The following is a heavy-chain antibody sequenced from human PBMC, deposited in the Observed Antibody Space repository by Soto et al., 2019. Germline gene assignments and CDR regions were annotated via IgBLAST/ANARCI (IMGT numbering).Heavy chain of an antibody. CDR1: GFPFSAYY. Sequence: VQLVESGGGLVRPGGSLRLSCAASGFPFSAYYMTWIRQAPGKGLEWVSYITGSSDYTNYADSVKGRFTISRDNVKNSLYLQMNSLRAEDTAVYYCAREYYYGMDVWGQGTTVTVSS. V-gene: IGHV3-11*05. CDR2: ITGSSDYT. J-gene: IGHJ6*02. CDR3: AREYYYGMDV.